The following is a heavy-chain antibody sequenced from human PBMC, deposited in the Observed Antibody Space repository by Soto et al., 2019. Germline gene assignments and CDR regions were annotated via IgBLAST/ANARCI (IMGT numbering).Heavy chain of an antibody. Sequence: SETLSLTCTVSGGSISSYYWSWIRQPPGKGLEWIGEINHSGSTYYNPSLKSRVTISVDTSKNQFSLKLSSVTAADTAVYYCARFNWYFDLWGRGTLVTVSS. CDR2: INHSGST. CDR1: GGSISSYY. J-gene: IGHJ2*01. V-gene: IGHV4-34*01. CDR3: ARFNWYFDL.